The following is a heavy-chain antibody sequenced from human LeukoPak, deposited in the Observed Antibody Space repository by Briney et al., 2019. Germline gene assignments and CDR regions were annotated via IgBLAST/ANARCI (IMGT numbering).Heavy chain of an antibody. D-gene: IGHD1/OR15-1a*01. CDR1: GFTFSDYA. CDR3: CLTTLAAVYYFDY. J-gene: IGHJ4*02. V-gene: IGHV3-30*04. Sequence: TGGSLRLSCSASGFTFSDYAMHWVRQAPGKGLEWVAVISSDGTNKYYAESVRGRFTISRDNSANTLYLYMNSLTGADTSVYYCCLTTLAAVYYFDYWGQGTLVTVSS. CDR2: ISSDGTNK.